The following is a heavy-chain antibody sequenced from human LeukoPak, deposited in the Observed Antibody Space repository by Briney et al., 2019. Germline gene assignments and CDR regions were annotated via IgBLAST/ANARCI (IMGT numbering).Heavy chain of an antibody. CDR3: ASGYSSGWYSWYYYYYMDV. CDR1: GYTFTGYY. CDR2: INPNSGGT. J-gene: IGHJ6*03. Sequence: GASVTVSCKASGYTFTGYYMHWVRQAPGQGLEWMGWINPNSGGTNYAQKFQGRVTITADKSTSTAYMELSSLRSEDTAVYYCASGYSSGWYSWYYYYYMDVWGKGTTVTVSS. V-gene: IGHV1-2*02. D-gene: IGHD6-19*01.